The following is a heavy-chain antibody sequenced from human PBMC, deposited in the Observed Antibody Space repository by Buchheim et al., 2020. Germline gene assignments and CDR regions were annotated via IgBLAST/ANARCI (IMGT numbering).Heavy chain of an antibody. CDR1: GFTFGSYA. CDR3: ASEFRSGDSGAQYFQL. D-gene: IGHD3-10*01. CDR2: IWYDGSKK. J-gene: IGHJ1*01. Sequence: QVQLVESGGGVVQPGTSLRLSCAASGFTFGSYAMNWVRQPPGKGLEWVALIWYDGSKKYYVDSVKGRFTISRDNSKKTLYLQMSSLRAEDTAMYYCASEFRSGDSGAQYFQLWGQGTL. V-gene: IGHV3-33*01.